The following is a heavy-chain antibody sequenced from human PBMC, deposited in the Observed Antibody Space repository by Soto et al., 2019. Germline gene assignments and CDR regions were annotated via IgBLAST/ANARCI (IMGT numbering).Heavy chain of an antibody. Sequence: PSETLSLTCTVSGGSISTGGYYWSWIRQYPGKGLEWLGYIDGSGYTFYNPSLQSRLTLSMDTSKNQFSLKLSSATAADTAVYFCARKQAGFFYGIDYCGEATVVTVSS. CDR3: ARKQAGFFYGIDY. V-gene: IGHV4-31*03. CDR1: GGSISTGGYY. J-gene: IGHJ4*02. D-gene: IGHD3-10*01. CDR2: IDGSGYT.